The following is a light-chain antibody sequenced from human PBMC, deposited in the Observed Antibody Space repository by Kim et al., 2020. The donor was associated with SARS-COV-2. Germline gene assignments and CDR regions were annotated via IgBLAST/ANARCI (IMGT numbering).Light chain of an antibody. V-gene: IGKV1-17*03. J-gene: IGKJ2*01. Sequence: SASVGDRVTIACRASQDISNFLAWFQQKPGKVPKRLIYATSSLQSGVPSRFSGSGSGTEYSHTISSLQPEDFATYYCLQHKSYPYTLGQGTKLEIK. CDR2: ATS. CDR3: LQHKSYPYT. CDR1: QDISNF.